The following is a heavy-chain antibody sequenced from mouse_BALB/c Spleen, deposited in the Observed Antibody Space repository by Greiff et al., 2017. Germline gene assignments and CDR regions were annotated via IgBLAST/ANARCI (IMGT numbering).Heavy chain of an antibody. D-gene: IGHD1-1*01. CDR1: GFSLSTSGMG. CDR3: ARSTVVAPYFDY. J-gene: IGHJ2*01. CDR2: IYWDDDK. V-gene: IGHV8-12*01. Sequence: QVQLKESGPGILQPSQTLSLTCSFSGFSLSTSGMGVSWIRQPSGKGLEWLAHIYWDDDKRYNPSLKSRLTISKDTSRNQVFLKITSVDTADTATYYCARSTVVAPYFDYWGQGTTLTVSS.